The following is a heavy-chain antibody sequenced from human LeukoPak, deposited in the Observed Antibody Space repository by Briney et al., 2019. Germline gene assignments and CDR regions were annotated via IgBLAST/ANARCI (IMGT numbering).Heavy chain of an antibody. Sequence: GGSLRLSCAASGFTFSSYAMSWVRQAPGKGLEWVSAISGSAGSTHYADSAKGRFTISIDNSKNTLYLQMNSLTAEDTAVYYCAQDPRGVVPAALSWGQGTLVTVSS. J-gene: IGHJ5*02. D-gene: IGHD2-2*01. CDR2: ISGSAGST. CDR3: AQDPRGVVPAALS. CDR1: GFTFSSYA. V-gene: IGHV3-23*01.